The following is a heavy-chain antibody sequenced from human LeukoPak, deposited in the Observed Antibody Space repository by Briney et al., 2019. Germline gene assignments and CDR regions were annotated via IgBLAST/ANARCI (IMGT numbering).Heavy chain of an antibody. Sequence: GGSLRLSCAASGFTFSSYGMHWVRQAPGKGLEWVAVISYDGSNKYYADSVKGRFTISRDNSKNTLYLQMSGLKTEDSAAYYCIAVLGMVSGSYWTLDYWGQGTQVTVSS. D-gene: IGHD1-26*01. V-gene: IGHV3-30*03. CDR1: GFTFSSYG. J-gene: IGHJ4*02. CDR2: ISYDGSNK. CDR3: IAVLGMVSGSYWTLDY.